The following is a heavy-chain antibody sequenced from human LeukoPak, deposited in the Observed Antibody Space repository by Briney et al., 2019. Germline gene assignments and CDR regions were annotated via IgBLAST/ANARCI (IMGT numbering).Heavy chain of an antibody. D-gene: IGHD1-26*01. V-gene: IGHV3-23*01. J-gene: IGHJ4*02. CDR2: ISGSGGST. CDR1: GFTFSSYA. CDR3: AKDRSGTVAFDY. Sequence: GGSLRLSCAASGFTFSSYAMSWVRQAPGKGLGWVSAISGSGGSTYYADSVKGRFTISRDNSKNTLYLQMNSLRAEDTAVYYCAKDRSGTVAFDYRGQGTLVTVSS.